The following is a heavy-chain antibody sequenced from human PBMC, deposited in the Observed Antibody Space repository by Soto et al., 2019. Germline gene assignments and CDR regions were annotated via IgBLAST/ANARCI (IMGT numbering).Heavy chain of an antibody. Sequence: ASVKVSCKASGYTFTSYAMHWVRQAPGQRLEWMGWINAGNGNTNYAQKFRGRVTMTRDTSNNTVYMELTRLTSDDTAVYFCARMVVPTTYFASSGQGTPVTVSS. V-gene: IGHV1-3*01. CDR3: ARMVVPTTYFAS. D-gene: IGHD3-22*01. J-gene: IGHJ4*02. CDR1: GYTFTSYA. CDR2: INAGNGNT.